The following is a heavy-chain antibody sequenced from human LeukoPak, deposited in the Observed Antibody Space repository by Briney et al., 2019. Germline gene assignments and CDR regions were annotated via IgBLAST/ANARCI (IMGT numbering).Heavy chain of an antibody. V-gene: IGHV4-39*01. J-gene: IGHJ4*02. CDR3: ARQIPDERGYYQYYFDY. D-gene: IGHD3-22*01. Sequence: SETLSLTCTVSGXYISSTSYFWGWVRQPPGEGLEWIASIYYGGRTYYNPSLKSRVTVSVDTSKNHISLTVRSVTAADTAVYYCARQIPDERGYYQYYFDYWGQGTLVTVSS. CDR2: IYYGGRT. CDR1: GXYISSTSYF.